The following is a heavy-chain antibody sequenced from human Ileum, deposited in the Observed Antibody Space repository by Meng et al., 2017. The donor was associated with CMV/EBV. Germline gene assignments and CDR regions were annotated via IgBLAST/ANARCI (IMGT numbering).Heavy chain of an antibody. CDR2: ISSSSSYI. CDR1: GFTFSRYS. Sequence: GESLKISCAASGFTFSRYSMNWVRQAPGKGLEWVSSISSSSSYIYYADSVKGRFTISRDNAKNSLYLQMNSLRAEDTAVYYCARDEDCSSTSCYNLFAAMVTSYYYYGMDVWGQGTTVTVSS. V-gene: IGHV3-21*01. CDR3: ARDEDCSSTSCYNLFAAMVTSYYYYGMDV. J-gene: IGHJ6*02. D-gene: IGHD2-2*02.